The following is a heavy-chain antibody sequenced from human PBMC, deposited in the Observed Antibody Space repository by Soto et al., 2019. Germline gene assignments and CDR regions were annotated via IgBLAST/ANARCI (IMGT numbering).Heavy chain of an antibody. D-gene: IGHD7-27*01. CDR2: INHSGKT. Sequence: SETLSLTCAVHGGSFSDYYWSWIRQAPGKGLEWIGEINHSGKTNYNPSLKSRVNMSVETSKNQFSLKVNSVTAADTAVYYCARGQTSNDWFDPWGQGNLVTVSS. V-gene: IGHV4-34*01. J-gene: IGHJ5*02. CDR3: ARGQTSNDWFDP. CDR1: GGSFSDYY.